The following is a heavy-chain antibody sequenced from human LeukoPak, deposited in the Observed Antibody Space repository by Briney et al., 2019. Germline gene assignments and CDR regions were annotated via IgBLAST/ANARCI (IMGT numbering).Heavy chain of an antibody. CDR2: FDPEGGET. Sequence: ASVKVSCKVSGYTLTELSMHWVRQAPGKGLEWMGGFDPEGGETIYAQKFQGRVTMTEDTSTDTAYMELSSLRSEDTAVYYCATENYDYVWGSYRAFDYWGQGTLVTVSS. D-gene: IGHD3-16*02. CDR1: GYTLTELS. V-gene: IGHV1-24*01. CDR3: ATENYDYVWGSYRAFDY. J-gene: IGHJ4*02.